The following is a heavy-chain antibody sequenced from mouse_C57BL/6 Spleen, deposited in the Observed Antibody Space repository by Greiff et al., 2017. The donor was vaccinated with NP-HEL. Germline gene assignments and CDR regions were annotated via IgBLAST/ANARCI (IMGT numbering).Heavy chain of an antibody. CDR1: GYTFTTYP. V-gene: IGHV1-47*01. CDR2: FHPYNDDT. D-gene: IGHD1-1*01. CDR3: ARRHYYGSSYVGYFDV. Sequence: VQLQQSGAELVKPGASVKMSCKASGYTFTTYPIEWMKQNHGKSLEWIGNFHPYNDDTKYNEKFKGKATLTVEKSSSTVYLELSRLTSDDSAVYYCARRHYYGSSYVGYFDVWGTGTTVTVSS. J-gene: IGHJ1*03.